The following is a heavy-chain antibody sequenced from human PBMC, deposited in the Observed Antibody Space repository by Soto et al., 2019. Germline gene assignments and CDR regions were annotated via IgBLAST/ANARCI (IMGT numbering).Heavy chain of an antibody. CDR1: GGSISSYY. J-gene: IGHJ4*02. CDR2: IYYSGST. D-gene: IGHD4-17*01. CDR3: ARETTVNYYFDY. Sequence: PSETLSLTCTVAGGSISSYYWSWVRQPPGKGLEWIGYIYYSGSTNYNPSLKSRVTISVDTSKNQFSLKLSSVTAADTAVYYCARETTVNYYFDYWGQGTLVTVSS. V-gene: IGHV4-59*01.